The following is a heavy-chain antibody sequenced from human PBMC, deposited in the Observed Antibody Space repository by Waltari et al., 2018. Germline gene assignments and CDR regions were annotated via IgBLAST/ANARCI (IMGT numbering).Heavy chain of an antibody. D-gene: IGHD3-22*01. CDR3: AKRDSSGYYLIDY. Sequence: EVQLLESGGGLVQPGGSLRLSCAASGFPFSSYAMRRVRQAPGKGRDWASAIIGIGGSTYYADSVKGRFTISRDNSKNTLYLQMNSLRAEDTAVYYCAKRDSSGYYLIDYWGQGTLVTVSS. V-gene: IGHV3-23*01. J-gene: IGHJ4*02. CDR1: GFPFSSYA. CDR2: IIGIGGST.